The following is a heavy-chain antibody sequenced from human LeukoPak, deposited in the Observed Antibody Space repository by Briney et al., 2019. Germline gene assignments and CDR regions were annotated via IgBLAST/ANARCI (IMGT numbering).Heavy chain of an antibody. CDR3: AKDRRDIWTGYLDY. J-gene: IGHJ4*02. D-gene: IGHD3-9*01. CDR1: GFTFSSYG. V-gene: IGHV3-23*01. CDR2: ISGSGGST. Sequence: GGSLRLSCAASGFTFSSYGMSWVRQAPGKGLEWVSAISGSGGSTYYADSVKGRFTISRDNSKNTLYLQMNSLRAEDTAVYYCAKDRRDIWTGYLDYWGQGTLVTVSS.